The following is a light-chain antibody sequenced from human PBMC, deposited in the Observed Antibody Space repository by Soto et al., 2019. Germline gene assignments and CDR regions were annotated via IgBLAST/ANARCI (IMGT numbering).Light chain of an antibody. J-gene: IGKJ2*01. CDR2: WAS. Sequence: DNVMTQSPDSLAVSLGEKATINCKSSQSVLHSSNNKNYLAWYQQRPGQPPKLVTNWASTRESGVPDRFSGSGSGTHFSLTISSLQAEDVAVYYCQQFYSPPYTFGQGTTLEIK. CDR1: QSVLHSSNNKNY. V-gene: IGKV4-1*01. CDR3: QQFYSPPYT.